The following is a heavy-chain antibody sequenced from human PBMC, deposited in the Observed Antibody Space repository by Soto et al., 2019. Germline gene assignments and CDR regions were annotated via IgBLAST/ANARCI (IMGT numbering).Heavy chain of an antibody. V-gene: IGHV3-30*03. CDR3: ARDPAYQPQYGMDV. D-gene: IGHD2-2*01. Sequence: VLSRRLYCAASGVSLSSYGMHWVRQAPGKGLEWVAVTSYDGSNKYYADPVKGRFTISRDNSKNTLYLQMDSLRSEDTAVYYCARDPAYQPQYGMDVWGQGTTVTVSS. CDR1: GVSLSSYG. J-gene: IGHJ6*02. CDR2: TSYDGSNK.